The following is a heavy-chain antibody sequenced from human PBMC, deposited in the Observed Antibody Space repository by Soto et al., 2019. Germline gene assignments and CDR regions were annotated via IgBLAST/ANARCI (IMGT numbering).Heavy chain of an antibody. V-gene: IGHV1-18*01. D-gene: IGHD1-26*01. CDR3: ARVGPSREVPYPFEY. CDR2: ISAYNHYT. Sequence: QVDLVQSGPEVRKPGASVNVSCKASGYTFSTYGISWVRQAPGQGLEWMGWISAYNHYTNYAQKFQGRVTMTTDTSTNTADMELRSLRSGYTAMYFCARVGPSREVPYPFEYWGQGTLVTVSS. CDR1: GYTFSTYG. J-gene: IGHJ4*02.